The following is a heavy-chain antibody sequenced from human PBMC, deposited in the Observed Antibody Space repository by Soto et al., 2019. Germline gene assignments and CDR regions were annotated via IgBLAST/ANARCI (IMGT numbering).Heavy chain of an antibody. Sequence: EVPLVESGGGLVQPGGSLRLSCVDSGFTFSSYWMSWVRQAPVKGLEWVGNIKQDGSEENYVDSVKGRFTISRDNAKNSMYLQMNSLRAEDTAVYYCARIAASGRGWDVWGQWTTVVVSS. D-gene: IGHD6-13*01. J-gene: IGHJ6*02. CDR2: IKQDGSEE. V-gene: IGHV3-7*01. CDR3: ARIAASGRGWDV. CDR1: GFTFSSYW.